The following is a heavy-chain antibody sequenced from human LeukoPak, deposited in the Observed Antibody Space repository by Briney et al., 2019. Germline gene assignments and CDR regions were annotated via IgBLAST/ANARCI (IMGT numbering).Heavy chain of an antibody. CDR3: ARGYNPKSGYDYYYYYYMDV. CDR1: GGTFSSYA. V-gene: IGHV1-69*01. J-gene: IGHJ6*03. Sequence: ASVKVSCKASGGTFSSYAISWVRQAPGQGLEWMGGIIPIFGTANYTQKFQGRVTITADESTSTAYMELSSLRSEDTAVYYCARGYNPKSGYDYYYYYYMDVWGKGTTVTVSS. D-gene: IGHD5-12*01. CDR2: IIPIFGTA.